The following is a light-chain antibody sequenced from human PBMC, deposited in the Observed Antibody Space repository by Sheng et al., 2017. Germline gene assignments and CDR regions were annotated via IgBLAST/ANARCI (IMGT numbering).Light chain of an antibody. Sequence: EIVLTQSPATLSLFPGERATLSCRASQTISSYLAWYQQKPGQAPRLLIYGASSRATGIPDRFSGSGSGTDFTLTISRLEPEDLGVYYCQQYGSSPHSFGQGTKLEI. CDR1: QTISSY. J-gene: IGKJ2*03. V-gene: IGKV3-20*01. CDR2: GAS. CDR3: QQYGSSPHS.